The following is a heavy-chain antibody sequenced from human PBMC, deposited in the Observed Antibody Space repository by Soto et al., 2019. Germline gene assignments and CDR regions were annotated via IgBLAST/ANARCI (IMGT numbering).Heavy chain of an antibody. J-gene: IGHJ6*02. V-gene: IGHV1-2*02. CDR3: AREVTMVRGARVYGMDV. CDR2: INPNSGVT. CDR1: GGTFSSYS. Sequence: ASVKVSCNASGGTFSSYSIHWVRQAPGQGLELMGWINPNSGVTNFGQKFQGRVTMTRDMPSSTAFMELSSLRSDDTAVYYCAREVTMVRGARVYGMDVWGQGTTVTVSS. D-gene: IGHD3-10*01.